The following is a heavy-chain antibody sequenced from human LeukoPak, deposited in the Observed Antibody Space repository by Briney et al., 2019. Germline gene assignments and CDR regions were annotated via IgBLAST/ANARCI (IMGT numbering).Heavy chain of an antibody. CDR1: GFTFSSYE. V-gene: IGHV3-48*03. CDR2: ISSSGSTI. CDR3: AREVSGQWMEGWFDP. Sequence: GGSLRLSCAASGFTFSSYEMNWVRQAPGKGLEWVSYISSSGSTIYYADSVKGRFTISRDNAKNSLYLQMNSLRAEDTAVYYCAREVSGQWMEGWFDPWGQGTLVTVSS. D-gene: IGHD5-12*01. J-gene: IGHJ5*02.